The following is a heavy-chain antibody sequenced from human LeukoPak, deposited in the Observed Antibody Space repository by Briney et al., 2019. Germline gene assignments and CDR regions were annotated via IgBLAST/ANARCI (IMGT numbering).Heavy chain of an antibody. D-gene: IGHD3-10*01. CDR3: AADYYGSGSYRDY. V-gene: IGHV1-24*01. J-gene: IGHJ4*02. CDR2: FDPGDGET. CDR1: GYTLTELS. Sequence: ASVKVSCKVSGYTLTELSMHWVRQAPGKGLEWMGGFDPGDGETIYAQKFQGRVTMTEDTSTDTAYMELSSLRSEDTAVYYCAADYYGSGSYRDYWGQGTLVTVSS.